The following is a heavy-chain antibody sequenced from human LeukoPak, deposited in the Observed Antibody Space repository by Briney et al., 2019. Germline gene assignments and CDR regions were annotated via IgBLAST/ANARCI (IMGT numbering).Heavy chain of an antibody. J-gene: IGHJ4*02. CDR1: GFTFSSYG. Sequence: GGSLRLSCAASGFTFSSYGMYWVRQAPGKGLEWVAVISYDGSNKYYADSVKGRFTISRDNSKNTLYLQMNSLRAEDTAVYYCAKSSVKWELLPPIDYWGQGTLVTVSS. D-gene: IGHD1-26*01. CDR3: AKSSVKWELLPPIDY. V-gene: IGHV3-30*18. CDR2: ISYDGSNK.